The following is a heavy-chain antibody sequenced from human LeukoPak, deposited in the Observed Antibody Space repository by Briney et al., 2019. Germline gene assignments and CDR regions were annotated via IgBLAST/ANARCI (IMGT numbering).Heavy chain of an antibody. Sequence: SETLSLTCAVYGGSFSGYYWRWIRQPPGKGLEWIGEINHSGSTNYNPSLKSRVTISVDTSKNQFSLKLSSVTAADTAVYYCARGATMIVVAYYFDYWGQGTLVTVSS. CDR2: INHSGST. V-gene: IGHV4-34*01. CDR1: GGSFSGYY. J-gene: IGHJ4*02. D-gene: IGHD3-22*01. CDR3: ARGATMIVVAYYFDY.